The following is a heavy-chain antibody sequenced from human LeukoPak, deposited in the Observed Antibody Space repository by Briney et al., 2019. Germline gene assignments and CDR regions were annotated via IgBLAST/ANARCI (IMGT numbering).Heavy chain of an antibody. V-gene: IGHV4-4*09. CDR3: ARQATTMVRGQGFFDY. D-gene: IGHD3-10*01. J-gene: IGHJ4*02. CDR2: IYTSGST. Sequence: SETLSLTCTVSGGSISSYYWSWIRQPPGKGLEWIGYIYTSGSTTYNPSLKSRVTISVDTSKNQFSLKLSSVTAADTAVYYCARQATTMVRGQGFFDYWGQGTLVTVSS. CDR1: GGSISSYY.